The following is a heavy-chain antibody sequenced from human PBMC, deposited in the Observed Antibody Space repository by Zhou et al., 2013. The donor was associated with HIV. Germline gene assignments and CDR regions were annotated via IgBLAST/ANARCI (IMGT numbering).Heavy chain of an antibody. Sequence: QVQLVQSGAEVKKPGASVKISCKTSGYTFTLYYFHWLRQAPGQGLEWMGWINPNSGGANYAQKFQGRVTMTTDTSTSTAYMEVRSLRSDDTAVYYCGRLTSTWDGEIVSWGQGSLVTVSS. CDR3: GRLTSTWDGEIVS. CDR1: GYTFTLYY. V-gene: IGHV1-2*02. CDR2: INPNSGGA. J-gene: IGHJ4*02. D-gene: IGHD2-2*01.